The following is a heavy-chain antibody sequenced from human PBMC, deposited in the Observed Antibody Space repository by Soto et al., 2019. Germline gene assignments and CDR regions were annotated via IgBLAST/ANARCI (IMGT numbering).Heavy chain of an antibody. D-gene: IGHD5-18*01. CDR1: GGSISNYY. V-gene: IGHV4-59*01. Sequence: SETLSLTCSLSGGSISNYYWTWIRQSPEKGLEFIGYIYFTGSANYNPSLKSRVTISVDTSKNQFSLKMTSVTAADTAVYYCAREDTALVSYLGYWGQGTLVTVSS. CDR3: AREDTALVSYLGY. CDR2: IYFTGSA. J-gene: IGHJ4*02.